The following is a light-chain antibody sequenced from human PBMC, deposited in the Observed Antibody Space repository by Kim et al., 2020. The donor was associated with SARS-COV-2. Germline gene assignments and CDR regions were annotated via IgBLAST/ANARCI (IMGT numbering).Light chain of an antibody. Sequence: GTPVTSSCTRTSGNIADNYVQWYQQRPGSAPTIVIYEDTARPSGVPDRFSGSIDTSSSSASLTISGLKTEDEADYYCQSYDISNVIFGGGTQLTVL. CDR1: SGNIADNY. V-gene: IGLV6-57*03. CDR2: EDT. CDR3: QSYDISNVI. J-gene: IGLJ2*01.